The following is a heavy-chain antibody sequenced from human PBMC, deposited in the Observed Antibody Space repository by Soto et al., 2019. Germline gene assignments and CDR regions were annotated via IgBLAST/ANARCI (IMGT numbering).Heavy chain of an antibody. D-gene: IGHD6-13*01. CDR1: GGTFSSYA. Sequence: QVQLVQSGAEVKKPGSSVKVSCKASGGTFSSYAISWVRQAPGQGLEWMGGIIPTFGTPNYAQKFQGRVRITGDESTSTAYMELSSLRSEDTGVYYCASSRKDYYYYGIDVWGQGTTVTVSS. CDR2: IIPTFGTP. J-gene: IGHJ6*02. V-gene: IGHV1-69*12. CDR3: ASSRKDYYYYGIDV.